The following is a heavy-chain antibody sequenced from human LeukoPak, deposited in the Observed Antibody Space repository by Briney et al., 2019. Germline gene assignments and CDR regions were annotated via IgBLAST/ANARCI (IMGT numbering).Heavy chain of an antibody. CDR2: IYYSGST. CDR1: GGSISSGGYY. D-gene: IGHD1-26*01. J-gene: IGHJ3*02. CDR3: ASLGSGSSYAVSPFDI. V-gene: IGHV4-31*03. Sequence: PSQTLSLTCTVSGGSISSGGYYWSWIRQHPGKGLEWIGYIYYSGSTYYNPSLKSRVTISVDTSKNQFFLNLTSVTATDTGVYYCASLGSGSSYAVSPFDIWGQGTMVTVSS.